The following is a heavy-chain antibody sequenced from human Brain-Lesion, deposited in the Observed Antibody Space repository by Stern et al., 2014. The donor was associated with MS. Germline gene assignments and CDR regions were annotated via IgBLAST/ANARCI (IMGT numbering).Heavy chain of an antibody. V-gene: IGHV4-31*03. Sequence: VQLVESGPGLVKPSQTLSLTCTVSGGAVSSGDRYWSWIRQHPEKGLEWIGYISDSGNTYYNPALESRVTISMDRSKNQFSLKLRSVTAADTAVYYCARVTEFLRFFYPDYWGQGIRVTVSS. J-gene: IGHJ4*02. D-gene: IGHD3-3*01. CDR2: ISDSGNT. CDR3: ARVTEFLRFFYPDY. CDR1: GGAVSSGDRY.